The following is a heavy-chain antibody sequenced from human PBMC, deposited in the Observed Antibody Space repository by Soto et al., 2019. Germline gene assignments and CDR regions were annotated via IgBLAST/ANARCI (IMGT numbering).Heavy chain of an antibody. V-gene: IGHV1-18*01. D-gene: IGHD3-10*01. CDR1: GYAFSFG. Sequence: ASVKVSCKASGYAFSFGFSWVRQAPLQGLEWMGWISASDGSTNSAQKFRGRISLTTDTSTNTAYMDLLSLTSDDTAVYFCATYYFGSGSYYRFENWGQGALVIVSS. CDR2: ISASDGST. CDR3: ATYYFGSGSYYRFEN. J-gene: IGHJ4*02.